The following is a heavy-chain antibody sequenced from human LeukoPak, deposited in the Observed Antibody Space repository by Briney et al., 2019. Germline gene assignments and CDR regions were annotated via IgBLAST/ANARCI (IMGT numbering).Heavy chain of an antibody. J-gene: IGHJ5*02. D-gene: IGHD2-2*01. V-gene: IGHV1-8*01. CDR3: ARGPLLGCSSTSCQNWFDP. CDR1: GYTFTSYD. Sequence: GASVKVSCKASGYTFTSYDINWVRQATGQGLEWMGWMNPNSGNTGYAQKFQGRVTMTRNTSISTAYMELSSLRSEDTAVYYCARGPLLGCSSTSCQNWFDPWGQGTLVTVSS. CDR2: MNPNSGNT.